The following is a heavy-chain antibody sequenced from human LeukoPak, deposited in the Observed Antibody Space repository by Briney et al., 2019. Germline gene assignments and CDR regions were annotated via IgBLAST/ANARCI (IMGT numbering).Heavy chain of an antibody. CDR1: GYTFTGYY. CDR2: INPNSGGT. CDR3: ARDQGDVVPAADY. D-gene: IGHD2-2*01. V-gene: IGHV1-2*02. Sequence: GASVKVSCKASGYTFTGYYMHWVRQAPGQGLEWMGWINPNSGGTNYAQKFQGRVTMTRDTSIRTAYMEVSRLKSDDTAVYYCARDQGDVVPAADYWGQGTLVTVSS. J-gene: IGHJ4*02.